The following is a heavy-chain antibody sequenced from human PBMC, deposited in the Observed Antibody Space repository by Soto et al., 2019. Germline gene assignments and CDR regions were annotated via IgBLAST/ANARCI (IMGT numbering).Heavy chain of an antibody. CDR2: IIPSFGTA. CDR1: GGTFSSYA. V-gene: IGHV1-69*01. CDR3: ASPRIPYYDSSGYYVYYFDY. D-gene: IGHD3-22*01. Sequence: QVQLVQSGAEVKKPGSSVKVSCKASGGTFSSYAISWVRQAPGQGLEWMGGIIPSFGTANYAQKFQGRVTITADDYTSTAYLELSSVRSEDTAVYYCASPRIPYYDSSGYYVYYFDYWGQGTLVTVSS. J-gene: IGHJ4*02.